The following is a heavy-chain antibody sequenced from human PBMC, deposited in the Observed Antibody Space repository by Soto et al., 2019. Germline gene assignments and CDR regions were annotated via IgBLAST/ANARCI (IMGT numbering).Heavy chain of an antibody. CDR1: GFTFSSYS. D-gene: IGHD6-13*01. J-gene: IGHJ4*02. V-gene: IGHV3-48*01. CDR3: ARSESSSWYGVDY. CDR2: ISSSSSTI. Sequence: GGSLRLSCAASGFTFSSYSMNWVRQAPGKGLEWVSYISSSSSTIYYADSVKGRFTISRDNAKNSLYLQMNSLRAEDTAVYYCARSESSSWYGVDYWGQGTLVTVSS.